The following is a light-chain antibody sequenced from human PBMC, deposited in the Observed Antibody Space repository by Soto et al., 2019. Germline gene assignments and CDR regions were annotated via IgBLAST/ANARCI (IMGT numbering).Light chain of an antibody. CDR2: WAS. CDR3: QQYYLIPHT. V-gene: IGKV4-1*01. Sequence: DIVMTESQDSLAVSLGERASINCKSSQSVLYNSNNYNYLAWYQQKPGQPPKLLIYWASTRESGVPDRFSGSGSGTDFTLTISSLQAEDVAVYYCQQYYLIPHTFGQGTKLEIK. J-gene: IGKJ2*01. CDR1: QSVLYNSNNYNY.